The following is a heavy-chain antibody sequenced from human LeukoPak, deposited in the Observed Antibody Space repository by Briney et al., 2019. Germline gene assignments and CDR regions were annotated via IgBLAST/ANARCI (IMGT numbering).Heavy chain of an antibody. V-gene: IGHV3-53*01. CDR2: IYSSGST. CDR3: ANLPRGDY. Sequence: PGGSLRLSCAASGFTVSSNYMTWVRQAPGKGLEWVSIIYSSGSTYYADSLKGRFTISRDNSKNTVYLQMSSLRAEDTAEYYCANLPRGDYWGQGTLVTVSS. D-gene: IGHD3-10*01. CDR1: GFTVSSNY. J-gene: IGHJ4*02.